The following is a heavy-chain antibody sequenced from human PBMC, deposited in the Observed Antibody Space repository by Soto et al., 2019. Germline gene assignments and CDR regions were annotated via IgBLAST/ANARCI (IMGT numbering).Heavy chain of an antibody. CDR1: GFTFSNAW. CDR3: TTIPLYGMDV. Sequence: PGGSLRLSCAASGFTFSNAWMSWVRQAPGKGLEWVVRVKSKTDGGTTDYAAPVKGRFTISRDDSKNTLYLQMNSLKTEDTAVYYCTTIPLYGMDVWGQGTTVTVSS. CDR2: VKSKTDGGTT. J-gene: IGHJ6*02. V-gene: IGHV3-15*01. D-gene: IGHD2-2*02.